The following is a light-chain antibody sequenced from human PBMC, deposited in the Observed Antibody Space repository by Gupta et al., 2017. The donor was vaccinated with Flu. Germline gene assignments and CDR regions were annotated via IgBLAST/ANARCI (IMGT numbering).Light chain of an antibody. CDR3: QQYNNGPPWT. J-gene: IGKJ1*01. Sequence: ELVMPQSPATLSVSPGERATLSCRASQSVSSNLAWYQQKPGQAPRLLIYGASTRATGIPARFSGSGSGTEFTLTISSLQSEDFAVYYCQQYNNGPPWTFGQGTKVEIK. V-gene: IGKV3-15*01. CDR2: GAS. CDR1: QSVSSN.